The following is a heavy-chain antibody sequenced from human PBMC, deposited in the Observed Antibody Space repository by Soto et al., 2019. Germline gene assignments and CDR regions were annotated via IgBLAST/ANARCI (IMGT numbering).Heavy chain of an antibody. CDR1: SISSGGYY. CDR3: ARDAVATHYFDY. D-gene: IGHD5-12*01. V-gene: IGHV4-31*03. CDR2: IYYSGST. J-gene: IGHJ4*02. Sequence: PSETLSLTCTVDSISSGGYYWSWIRQHPGKGLEWIGYIYYSGSTYYNPSLKSRVTISVDTSKNQFSLKLSSVTAADTAVYYCARDAVATHYFDYWGQGTLVTVSS.